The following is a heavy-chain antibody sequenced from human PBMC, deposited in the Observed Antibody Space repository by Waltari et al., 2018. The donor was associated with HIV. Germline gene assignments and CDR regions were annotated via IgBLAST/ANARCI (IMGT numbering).Heavy chain of an antibody. V-gene: IGHV4-39*01. CDR1: GGSISSSSYY. Sequence: QLQLQESGPGLVKPSETLSLTCTVSGGSISSSSYYWGWIRQPPGKGLEWIGSIYYSGSTYYNPSLKSRVTISVDTSKNQFSLKLSSVTAADTAVYYCARDGSIAVAGTGYWGQGTLVTVSS. CDR2: IYYSGST. D-gene: IGHD6-19*01. J-gene: IGHJ4*02. CDR3: ARDGSIAVAGTGY.